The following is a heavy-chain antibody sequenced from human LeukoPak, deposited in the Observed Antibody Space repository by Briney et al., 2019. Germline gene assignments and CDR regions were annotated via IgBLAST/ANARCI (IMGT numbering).Heavy chain of an antibody. D-gene: IGHD6-19*01. CDR3: ATWGSGWYYHFDY. CDR1: GYTLTELS. J-gene: IGHJ4*02. V-gene: IGHV1-24*01. Sequence: ASVKVSCKVSGYTLTELSMHWVRQAPGKGLEWMGGFDLEDGETIYAQKFQGRVTMTEDTSTDTAYMELSSLRSEDTAVYYCATWGSGWYYHFDYWGQGTLVTVSS. CDR2: FDLEDGET.